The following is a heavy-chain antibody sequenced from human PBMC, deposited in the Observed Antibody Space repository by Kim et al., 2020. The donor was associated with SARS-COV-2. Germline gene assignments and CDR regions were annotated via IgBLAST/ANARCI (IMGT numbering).Heavy chain of an antibody. V-gene: IGHV4-34*01. CDR3: ARGYDYVWGSYRYTYYFDY. CDR1: GGSFSGYY. J-gene: IGHJ4*02. Sequence: SETLSLTCAVYGGSFSGYYWSWIRQPPGKELEWIGEINHSGSTNYNPSLKSRVTISVDTSKNQFSLKLSSVTAADTAVYYCARGYDYVWGSYRYTYYFDYWGQGTLVTVSS. CDR2: INHSGST. D-gene: IGHD3-16*02.